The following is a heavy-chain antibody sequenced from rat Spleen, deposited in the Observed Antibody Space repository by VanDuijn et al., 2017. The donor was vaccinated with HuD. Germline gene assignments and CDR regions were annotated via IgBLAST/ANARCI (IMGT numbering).Heavy chain of an antibody. D-gene: IGHD1-6*01. Sequence: EVLLVESDGGLVQPGRSLKLSCVASGFTFNNYWMTWIRQAPGKGLEWVASITNAAGKVYYPDSVKGRFTISRDNAKSTLYLQMNILMSEDTATYYCTRAMYTTDYYYAKGYYVMDAWGQGASVTVSS. V-gene: IGHV5-31*01. CDR1: GFTFNNYW. J-gene: IGHJ4*01. CDR3: TRAMYTTDYYYAKGYYVMDA. CDR2: ITNAAGKV.